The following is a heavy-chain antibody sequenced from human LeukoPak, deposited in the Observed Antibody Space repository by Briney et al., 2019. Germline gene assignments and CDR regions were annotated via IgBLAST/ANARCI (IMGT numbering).Heavy chain of an antibody. J-gene: IGHJ4*02. V-gene: IGHV1-24*01. CDR2: FDPEDGET. D-gene: IGHD3-22*01. CDR1: GYTLTDLS. CDR3: ATSSGYGFLFEY. Sequence: ASVKVSCKVSGYTLTDLSMHWARQAPGKGLEWMGGFDPEDGETIYAQNFQGRVTMTEDTSTDTAYMEVRSLSSEDTAVYYCATSSGYGFLFEYWGQGTLVTVSS.